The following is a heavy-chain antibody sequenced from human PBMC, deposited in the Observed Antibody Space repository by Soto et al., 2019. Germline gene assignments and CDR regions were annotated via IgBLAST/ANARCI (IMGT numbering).Heavy chain of an antibody. CDR3: AGRYYYDSVGYYTPFFDY. CDR2: IYYSGST. D-gene: IGHD3-22*01. CDR1: GGSVSSGGYY. J-gene: IGHJ4*02. Sequence: QVLLQESGPGLVKPSQTLSLTCTVSGGSVSSGGYYWSWIRQHPGKGLEWIGYIYYSGSTYYNPSLKSRVTISVDTSKNQFSLKLSSVTAADTAVYYCAGRYYYDSVGYYTPFFDYWGQGTLVTVSS. V-gene: IGHV4-31*03.